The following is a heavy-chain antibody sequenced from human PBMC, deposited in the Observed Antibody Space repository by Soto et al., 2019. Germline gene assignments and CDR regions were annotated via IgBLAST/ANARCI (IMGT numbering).Heavy chain of an antibody. V-gene: IGHV4-39*01. J-gene: IGHJ5*02. CDR3: ARGRPGIAGVDP. D-gene: IGHD6-13*01. Sequence: SETLSLTCTVSGGSISSSSYYWGWIRQPPGKGLEWMGGIYYSGSTYFDPSLKSRVTISVDTSKNQFSLKLSSVTAADTAVYYCARGRPGIAGVDPWGQGTLVTVSS. CDR1: GGSISSSSYY. CDR2: IYYSGST.